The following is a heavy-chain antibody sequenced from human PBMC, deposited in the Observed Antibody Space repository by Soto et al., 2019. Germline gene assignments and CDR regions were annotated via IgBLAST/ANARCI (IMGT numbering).Heavy chain of an antibody. CDR1: GFTFDDYA. D-gene: IGHD3-16*01. CDR2: ISWNSGSI. V-gene: IGHV3-9*01. Sequence: EVQLVESGGGLVQPGRSLRLSCAASGFTFDDYAMHWVRQAPGKGLEWVSGISWNSGSIGYADSVKGRFTISRDNAQNSLYLQMNRLRAEDTALYYCAKSRRGEYYFDYWGQGTLVTVSS. J-gene: IGHJ4*02. CDR3: AKSRRGEYYFDY.